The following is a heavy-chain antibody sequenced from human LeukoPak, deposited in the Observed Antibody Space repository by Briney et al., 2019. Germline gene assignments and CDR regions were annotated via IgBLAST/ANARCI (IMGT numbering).Heavy chain of an antibody. D-gene: IGHD1-1*01. V-gene: IGHV3-66*01. Sequence: GGSLRLSCAASGFTVSSNYMSWVRQAPGKGLEWVSVIYGGVNTVYADSVQGRFTISRDNSKNTLFLEMNSLRAEDTAVYYCAKSPKTGFLFDYWGKGTLVTVSS. CDR3: AKSPKTGFLFDY. J-gene: IGHJ4*02. CDR2: IYGGVNT. CDR1: GFTVSSNY.